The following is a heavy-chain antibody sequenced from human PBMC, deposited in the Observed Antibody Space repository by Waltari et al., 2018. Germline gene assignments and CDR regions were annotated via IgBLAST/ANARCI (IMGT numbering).Heavy chain of an antibody. Sequence: QVQLQESGPGLVKPSETLSLTCAVSGYSISSGYYWGWIRQPPGKGLEWIGSIYHSGSTYYNPSLKSRVTISVDTSKNQFSLKLSSVTAADTAVYYCVREYSSSSRTFDAFDIWGQGTMVTVSS. CDR2: IYHSGST. D-gene: IGHD6-6*01. J-gene: IGHJ3*02. CDR3: VREYSSSSRTFDAFDI. CDR1: GYSISSGYY. V-gene: IGHV4-38-2*02.